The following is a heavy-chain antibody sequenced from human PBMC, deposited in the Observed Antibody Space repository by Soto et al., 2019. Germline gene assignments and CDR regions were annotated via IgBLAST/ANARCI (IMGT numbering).Heavy chain of an antibody. D-gene: IGHD6-13*01. CDR2: VHSSGTT. V-gene: IGHV4-59*12. CDR1: GGSISGYF. J-gene: IGHJ6*03. Sequence: SETLSLTCTVSGGSISGYFCIWIRQPPGKGLEWIGYVHSSGTTNYNPSLKSRVTISIDTSKSQFSLKLSSVTAADTAVYYCARRDSSTWSYYYYMDVWGKGTTVTVSS. CDR3: ARRDSSTWSYYYYMDV.